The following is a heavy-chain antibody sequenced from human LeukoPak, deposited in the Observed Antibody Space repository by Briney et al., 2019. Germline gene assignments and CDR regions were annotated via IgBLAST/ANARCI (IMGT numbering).Heavy chain of an antibody. J-gene: IGHJ4*02. Sequence: SETLSLTCTVSGGSISSGDYYWSWIRQPPGKGLEWIGYIYHSGSTYYNPSLKSRVTISVDRSKNQFSLKLSSVTAADTAVYYCAREWDGDGSYDYWGQGTLVTVSS. CDR1: GGSISSGDYY. CDR3: AREWDGDGSYDY. CDR2: IYHSGST. V-gene: IGHV4-30-4*01. D-gene: IGHD4-17*01.